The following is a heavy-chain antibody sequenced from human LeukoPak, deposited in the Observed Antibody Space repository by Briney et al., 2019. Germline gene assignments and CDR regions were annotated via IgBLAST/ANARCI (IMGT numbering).Heavy chain of an antibody. V-gene: IGHV3-11*04. CDR3: ARAENNWNYVLDY. D-gene: IGHD1-7*01. Sequence: PGGSLRLSCAASGFTSSDYYMSWIRQAPGKGLEWVSYIRTSGTTIYHADSVKGRFTISRDNAKNSLYLQMNSLRAEDTVVYYCARAENNWNYVLDYWGQGTLVTVSS. CDR1: GFTSSDYY. J-gene: IGHJ4*02. CDR2: IRTSGTTI.